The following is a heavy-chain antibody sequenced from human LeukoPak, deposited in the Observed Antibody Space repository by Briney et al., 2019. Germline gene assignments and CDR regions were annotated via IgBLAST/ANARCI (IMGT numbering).Heavy chain of an antibody. CDR3: AKDGASRGDYHWFDS. V-gene: IGHV3-23*01. CDR2: IDDSGANT. D-gene: IGHD4-17*01. J-gene: IGHJ5*01. Sequence: PGGSLRLSCAASGFTFRNYTMTWVRQAPGKGLEWVSTIDDSGANTYHADSVKGRFTISRDNFRDALHLQMNSLRVEDTAVYYCAKDGASRGDYHWFDSWGQGTLVTVSS. CDR1: GFTFRNYT.